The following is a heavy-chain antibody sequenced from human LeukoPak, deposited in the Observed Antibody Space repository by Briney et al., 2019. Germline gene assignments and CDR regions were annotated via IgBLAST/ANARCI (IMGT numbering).Heavy chain of an antibody. CDR1: GGSMSSHY. Sequence: SETLSLTCTVSGGSMSSHYWSWIRQPPGKGLEWIGYIYYSGSTNYNPSLRSRVTMSVDTSKNQFSLKLSSVTAADTAVYYCARAGGGYDPWGQGALVTVSS. V-gene: IGHV4-59*11. J-gene: IGHJ5*02. D-gene: IGHD5-12*01. CDR3: ARAGGGYDP. CDR2: IYYSGST.